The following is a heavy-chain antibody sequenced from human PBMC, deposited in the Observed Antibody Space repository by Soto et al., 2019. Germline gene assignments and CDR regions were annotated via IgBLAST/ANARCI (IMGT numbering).Heavy chain of an antibody. J-gene: IGHJ6*02. CDR1: CGSISSYY. CDR3: ARGEGYCPSTSCRFSSHFYYYGMDV. V-gene: IGHV4-4*07. D-gene: IGHD2-2*01. Sequence: SDTLALTCTVSCGSISSYYWSWIRQPAGKGLEWIGRIYTSGSTNYNPSLKSRVTMSVDTSKNQFSLNLSSVTAADTAVYYCARGEGYCPSTSCRFSSHFYYYGMDVWGQGTTVTVSS. CDR2: IYTSGST.